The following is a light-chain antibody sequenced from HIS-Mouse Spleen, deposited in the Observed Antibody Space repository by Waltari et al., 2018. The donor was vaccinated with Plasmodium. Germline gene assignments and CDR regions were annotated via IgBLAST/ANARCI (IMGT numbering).Light chain of an antibody. J-gene: IGLJ3*02. V-gene: IGLV3-27*01. CDR3: YSAADNNLV. Sequence: SYELTQPSSVSLSPGQTARITCSGAVLAKKYARWFQQQPGQAPGLVIYTDSERPPGSPERFSGSSSGTTVTLTSRGAQVEDEADYYCYSAADNNLVFGGGTKLTVL. CDR2: TDS. CDR1: VLAKKY.